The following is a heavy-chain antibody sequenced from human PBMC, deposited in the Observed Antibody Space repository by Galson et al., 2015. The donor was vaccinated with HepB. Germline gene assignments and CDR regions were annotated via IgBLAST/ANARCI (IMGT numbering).Heavy chain of an antibody. J-gene: IGHJ4*02. CDR1: GFTFSSYN. CDR2: ISPDGNTI. D-gene: IGHD1-26*01. V-gene: IGHV3-30-3*01. Sequence: SLRLSCAASGFTFSSYNMHWVRQAPVKGLEWVAIISPDGNTIYYADSVRGRFTNSRDNSKSTLFLQVDSLRPEDTAVYYCARDFKWNYDYWGQGTLVTVSS. CDR3: ARDFKWNYDY.